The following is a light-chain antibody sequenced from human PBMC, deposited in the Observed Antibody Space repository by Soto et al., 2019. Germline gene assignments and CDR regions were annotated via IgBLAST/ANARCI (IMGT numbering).Light chain of an antibody. Sequence: QSVLTQPASVSGSPGQSITISCTGTSSDVGGYDYVSWYQLHPGKAHKLMVFEVSNRPSGVSYRFSGSKSGNTASLTISGLQAEDEADYFCSSYSISTAYLFGTGTKVTVL. V-gene: IGLV2-14*01. CDR3: SSYSISTAYL. CDR1: SSDVGGYDY. CDR2: EVS. J-gene: IGLJ1*01.